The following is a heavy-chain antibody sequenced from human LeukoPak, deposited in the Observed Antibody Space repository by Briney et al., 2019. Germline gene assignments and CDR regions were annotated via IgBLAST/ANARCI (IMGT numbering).Heavy chain of an antibody. V-gene: IGHV3-64*04. CDR2: ISSNGGST. Sequence: GGSLRLSCAASGFTFSSYAMNWVRQAPGKGLEYVSAISSNGGSTYYADSVKGRFTISRDNSKNTLYLQMNSLRAEDTALYFCAKCDGFDNWNPCPFDYWGQGSLVTVSS. D-gene: IGHD1-20*01. CDR3: AKCDGFDNWNPCPFDY. J-gene: IGHJ4*02. CDR1: GFTFSSYA.